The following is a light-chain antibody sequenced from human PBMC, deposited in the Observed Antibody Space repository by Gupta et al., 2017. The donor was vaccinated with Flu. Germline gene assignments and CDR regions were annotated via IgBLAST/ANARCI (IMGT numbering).Light chain of an antibody. CDR3: QQYNSYPYT. CDR2: KAS. V-gene: IGKV1-5*03. J-gene: IGKJ2*01. CDR1: QSISSW. Sequence: DIQMTQSPSTLSASVGDRVTITCRASQSISSWLAWYQQKPGKAPKLLIYKASSLESGVPSRFSGSGPGTEFTLTISSLQPDDFATYYCQQYNSYPYTFGQGTKLEIK.